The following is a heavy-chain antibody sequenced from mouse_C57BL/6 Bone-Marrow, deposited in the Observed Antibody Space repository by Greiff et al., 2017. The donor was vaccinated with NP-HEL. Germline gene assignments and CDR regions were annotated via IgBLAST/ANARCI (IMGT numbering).Heavy chain of an antibody. Sequence: EVMLVESGGGLVKPGGSLKPSCAASGFTFSDYGMHWVRQAPEKGLEWVAYISSGSSTIYYADTVKGRFTISRDNAKNTRFLQMTSLRSEDTAMYYGASDYYGSRVYWYFDVWGTGTTVTVSS. CDR2: ISSGSSTI. V-gene: IGHV5-17*01. D-gene: IGHD1-1*01. J-gene: IGHJ1*03. CDR1: GFTFSDYG. CDR3: ASDYYGSRVYWYFDV.